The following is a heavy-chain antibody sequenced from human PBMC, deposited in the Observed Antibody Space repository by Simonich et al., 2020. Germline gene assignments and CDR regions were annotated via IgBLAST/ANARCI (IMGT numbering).Heavy chain of an antibody. Sequence: EVQLVESGGGLVQPGGSLRLFCAASGFTFSSSEMNWVRQAPGKWLEWVSYISSSGSTIYYADYVKGRVNISRYNAKNSLYLQMNSLRAEDTAVYYCARDFRLQLVEIGTYYYYGMDVWGQGTTVTVSS. CDR3: ARDFRLQLVEIGTYYYYGMDV. V-gene: IGHV3-48*03. CDR2: ISSSGSTI. J-gene: IGHJ6*02. D-gene: IGHD6-6*01. CDR1: GFTFSSSE.